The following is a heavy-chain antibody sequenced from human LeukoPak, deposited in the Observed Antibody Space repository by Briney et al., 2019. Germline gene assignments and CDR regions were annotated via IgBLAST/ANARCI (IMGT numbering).Heavy chain of an antibody. CDR2: IYWDDDK. Sequence: KMSGPTLVKPTQTLTLTCTFSGFSLSTTGVDVGWIRQPPGKALEWPALIYWDDDKRYSPSLKSRLTITKDTSKNQVVLTMTNMDPVDTATYYCARSHVSGAHDYWGQGTLVTVSS. D-gene: IGHD1-26*01. V-gene: IGHV2-5*02. CDR3: ARSHVSGAHDY. J-gene: IGHJ4*02. CDR1: GFSLSTTGVD.